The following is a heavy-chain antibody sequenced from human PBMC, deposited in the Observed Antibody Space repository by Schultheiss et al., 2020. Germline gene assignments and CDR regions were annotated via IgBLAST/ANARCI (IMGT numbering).Heavy chain of an antibody. CDR3: ARVSRYAFDY. J-gene: IGHJ4*02. CDR1: GGSFSGYY. Sequence: SETLSLTCAVYGGSFSGYYWSWIRQPPGKGLEWIGEINHSGSTNYNPSLKSRVTISVDTSKNHFSLKLSSVTAADTAVYYCARVSRYAFDYWGQGTLVTVSS. V-gene: IGHV4-34*01. CDR2: INHSGST. D-gene: IGHD3-16*01.